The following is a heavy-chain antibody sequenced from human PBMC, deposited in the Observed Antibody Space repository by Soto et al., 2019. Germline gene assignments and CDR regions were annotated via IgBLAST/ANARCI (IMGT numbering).Heavy chain of an antibody. V-gene: IGHV1-46*01. J-gene: IGHJ6*02. Sequence: GASVKVSCKASGYTFTSYYRHWVRQAPGQGLEWMVIINPSGGSTSYAQKFQGRVTMTRDTSTSTVYMELSSLRSEDTAVYYCARVRRVGATLHYYYGMDVWGQGTTVTVSS. CDR2: INPSGGST. CDR1: GYTFTSYY. D-gene: IGHD1-26*01. CDR3: ARVRRVGATLHYYYGMDV.